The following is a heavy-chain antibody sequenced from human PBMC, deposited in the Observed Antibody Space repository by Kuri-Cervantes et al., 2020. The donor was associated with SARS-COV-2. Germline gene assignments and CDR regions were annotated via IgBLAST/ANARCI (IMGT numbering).Heavy chain of an antibody. CDR2: TSGSGGST. D-gene: IGHD5-24*01. CDR1: GFTFSSYA. V-gene: IGHV3-23*01. Sequence: GESLKISCAASGFTFSSYAMSWVRQAPGKGLEWVSATSGSGGSTYYADSVKGRFTISRDNSKNTLYLQMNSLRAEDTAVYYCAKDRIEIGYYYYYYGMDVWGQGTTVTVSS. CDR3: AKDRIEIGYYYYYYGMDV. J-gene: IGHJ6*02.